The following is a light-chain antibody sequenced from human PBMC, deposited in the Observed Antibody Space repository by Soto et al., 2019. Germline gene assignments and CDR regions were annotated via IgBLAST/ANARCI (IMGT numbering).Light chain of an antibody. J-gene: IGKJ5*01. V-gene: IGKV3-11*01. CDR2: DAS. Sequence: EIVLTQSPGTLSLSPGETATLSCRASQSLNSDYLAWYQQRPGQAPRLLIYDASYRATDIPPRFSGSGSGTDFTLTISSLEPEDFAVYYCQQRSSWPPTITFGQGTRLEIK. CDR3: QQRSSWPPTIT. CDR1: QSLNSDY.